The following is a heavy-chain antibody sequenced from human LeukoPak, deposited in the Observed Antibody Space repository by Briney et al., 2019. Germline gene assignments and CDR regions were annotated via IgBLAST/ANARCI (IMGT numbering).Heavy chain of an antibody. CDR2: IYSGGST. V-gene: IGHV3-66*04. CDR1: GFTVSSNY. CDR3: ARRSRLRNGGNGNAFDI. J-gene: IGHJ3*02. Sequence: PGGSLRLSCAASGFTVSSNYMSWVRQAPGKGLEWVSVIYSGGSTYYADSVKGRFTISRDNSKNTLYLQMNSLRAEDTAVYYCARRSRLRNGGNGNAFDIWGQGTMVTVSS. D-gene: IGHD3-16*01.